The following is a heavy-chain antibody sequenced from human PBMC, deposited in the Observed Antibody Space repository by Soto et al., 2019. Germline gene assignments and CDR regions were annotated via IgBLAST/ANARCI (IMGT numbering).Heavy chain of an antibody. D-gene: IGHD2-8*01. CDR3: TTPQLMVQLDAFDI. J-gene: IGHJ3*02. Sequence: GGSLRLSCAASGFTFSNAWMSWVRQAPGKGLEWVGRIKSKTDGGTTDYAAPVKGRFTISRDDSKNTLYLQMNSLKTEDTAVYYCTTPQLMVQLDAFDIWGQGTMVTVSS. CDR1: GFTFSNAW. CDR2: IKSKTDGGTT. V-gene: IGHV3-15*01.